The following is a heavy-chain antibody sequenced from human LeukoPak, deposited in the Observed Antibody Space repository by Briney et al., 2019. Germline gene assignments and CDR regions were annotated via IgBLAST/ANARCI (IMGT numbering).Heavy chain of an antibody. CDR2: IYSGGST. CDR1: GFTASSNY. D-gene: IGHD3-10*01. J-gene: IGHJ4*02. CDR3: ARDLDGSGSQAY. Sequence: GGSLRLSCAASGFTASSNYMSWVHQAPGKGLEWVSVIYSGGSTYYADSVKGRFTISRDNSKNTLYLQMNSLRAEDTAVYYCARDLDGSGSQAYWGQGTLVTVSS. V-gene: IGHV3-66*01.